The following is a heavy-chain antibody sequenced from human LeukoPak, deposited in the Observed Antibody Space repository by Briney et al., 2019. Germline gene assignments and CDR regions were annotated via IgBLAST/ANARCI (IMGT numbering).Heavy chain of an antibody. CDR3: ATETIGRHYDY. D-gene: IGHD1-14*01. CDR2: IGPTGTDR. J-gene: IGHJ4*02. CDR1: GFTFSSCG. Sequence: GGSLRLSCAASGFTFSSCGFNWVRQAPGKGLEWVSSIGPTGTDRYYADSVRGRFTISRDNAKNSMYLQMDSLRDEDTAVYYCATETIGRHYDYWGQGTLPTVSS. V-gene: IGHV3-21*01.